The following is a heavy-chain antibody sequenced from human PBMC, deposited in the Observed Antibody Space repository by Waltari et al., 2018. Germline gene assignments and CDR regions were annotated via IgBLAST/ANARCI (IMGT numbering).Heavy chain of an antibody. CDR1: GFKFRNAW. V-gene: IGHV3-15*07. D-gene: IGHD3-10*01. CDR2: IKSHNAGGTG. CDR3: TTDRIRQHETGGYYDLRPE. J-gene: IGHJ4*02. Sequence: EVQLVESGGALVGPGGSLRLSCAASGFKFRNAWMNWIRQTQGKGREGVARIKSHNAGGTGDYAGPVRGRFTISRDDLKNLLFLQMNSLKTDDSAVYYCTTDRIRQHETGGYYDLRPEWGQGTLVTVSS.